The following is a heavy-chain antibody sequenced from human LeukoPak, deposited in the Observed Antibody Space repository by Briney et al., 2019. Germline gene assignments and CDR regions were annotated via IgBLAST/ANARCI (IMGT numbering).Heavy chain of an antibody. D-gene: IGHD1-1*01. CDR1: GGSISSNNW. CDR3: ARVNINNWHSCDY. J-gene: IGHJ4*02. CDR2: IYHSGSP. V-gene: IGHV4-4*02. Sequence: SETLSLTCAVSGGSISSNNWWGWVRQPPGKGLEWIGEIYHSGSPNYNPTLKSRVTISVDKSRNHFSLNLSSVTAADTAVYYCARVNINNWHSCDYWGQGTLVTVSS.